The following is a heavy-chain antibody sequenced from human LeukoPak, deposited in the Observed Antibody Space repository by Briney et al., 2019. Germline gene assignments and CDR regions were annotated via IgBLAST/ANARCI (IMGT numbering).Heavy chain of an antibody. CDR3: ARDGGRYYDVLTGYYPGPWYFDS. D-gene: IGHD3-9*01. V-gene: IGHV3-53*01. CDR2: IFSGGST. J-gene: IGHJ4*02. Sequence: AGESLRLSCAASGFTFSSHAVHWVRQAPGKGLEWVSVIFSGGSTYYADSVKGRFTTSRDNSNNTLYLQLNSLRAEDTAVYYCARDGGRYYDVLTGYYPGPWYFDSWGQGTLVTVSS. CDR1: GFTFSSHA.